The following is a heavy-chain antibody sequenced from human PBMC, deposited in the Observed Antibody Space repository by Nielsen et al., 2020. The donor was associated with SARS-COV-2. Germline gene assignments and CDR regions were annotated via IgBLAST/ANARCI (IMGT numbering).Heavy chain of an antibody. Sequence: GESLKISCAASGFTFSSYDMHWVRHPPGKGLEWVSAIGTAGDTYYPGSVKGRFTISRENAKNSLYLQMNSLRAGDTAVYYCARDLAYYGMDVWGQGTTVTVSS. J-gene: IGHJ6*02. CDR1: GFTFSSYD. V-gene: IGHV3-13*04. CDR2: IGTAGDT. CDR3: ARDLAYYGMDV.